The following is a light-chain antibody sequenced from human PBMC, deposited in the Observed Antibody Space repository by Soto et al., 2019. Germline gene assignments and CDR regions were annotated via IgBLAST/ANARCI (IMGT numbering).Light chain of an antibody. Sequence: EIVLTQSPGTLSLSPGEGATVSCRVSQSINSKSLVWYQRKFGQAPRLLIYNTSSRANGIPDRFSGSGSGTDFTLSISRLEPEDFAVYYCQHYGGSFIFGPGTKVDIK. CDR1: QSINSKS. J-gene: IGKJ3*01. V-gene: IGKV3-20*01. CDR3: QHYGGSFI. CDR2: NTS.